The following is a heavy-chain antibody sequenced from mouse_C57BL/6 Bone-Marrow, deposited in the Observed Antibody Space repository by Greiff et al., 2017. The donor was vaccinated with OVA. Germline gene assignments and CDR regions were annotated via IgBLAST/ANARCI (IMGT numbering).Heavy chain of an antibody. V-gene: IGHV1-80*01. J-gene: IGHJ2*01. CDR1: GYAFSSYW. D-gene: IGHD1-1*01. CDR3: ARERWPSVVAPFDY. Sequence: QVQLKESGAELVKPGASVKISCKASGYAFSSYWMNWVKQRPGKGLEWIGQIYPGDGDTNYNGKFKGKATLTADKSSSTAYMQLSSLTSEDSAVYFCARERWPSVVAPFDYWGQGTTLTVSS. CDR2: IYPGDGDT.